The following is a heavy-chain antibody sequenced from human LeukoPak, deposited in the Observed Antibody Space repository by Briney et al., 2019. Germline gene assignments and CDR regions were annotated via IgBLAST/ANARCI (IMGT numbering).Heavy chain of an antibody. V-gene: IGHV4-34*01. CDR1: GFTFSDHY. J-gene: IGHJ4*02. CDR3: ARHRTYSSSPPFDY. CDR2: INHSGST. Sequence: GSLRLSCAASGFTFSDHYMDWVRQPPGKGLEWIGEINHSGSTNYNPSLKSRVTISVDTSKNQFSLKLSSVTAADTAVYYCARHRTYSSSPPFDYWGQGTLVTVSS. D-gene: IGHD6-13*01.